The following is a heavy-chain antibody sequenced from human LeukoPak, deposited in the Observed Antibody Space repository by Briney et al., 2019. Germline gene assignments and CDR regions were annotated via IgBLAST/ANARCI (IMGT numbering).Heavy chain of an antibody. CDR2: INPSGGSN. CDR3: ARVGDSSNSWFDP. D-gene: IGHD6-19*01. CDR1: GYTFTNYY. Sequence: ASVKVSCKASGYTFTNYYIHWMRPAPGQGLEWMGIINPSGGSNSNAQNFQGRVTMTRDTSTSTVYMEMSSLRYEDTAVCYCARVGDSSNSWFDPWGQGTLVTVSS. V-gene: IGHV1-46*01. J-gene: IGHJ5*02.